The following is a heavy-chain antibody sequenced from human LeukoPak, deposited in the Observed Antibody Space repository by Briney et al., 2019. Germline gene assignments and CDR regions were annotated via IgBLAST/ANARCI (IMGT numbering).Heavy chain of an antibody. CDR3: AKGWGRQTGGNSFDY. V-gene: IGHV3-30*02. D-gene: IGHD4-23*01. CDR2: IRNDGSIK. CDR1: GFTFSSYA. Sequence: GGSLRLSCAASGFTFSSYAMSWVRQAPGKGLEWVAFIRNDGSIKNFPEPVKGRFTISRDNSKSTLYLQMHSLSAEDTAVYYCAKGWGRQTGGNSFDYWGQGSLVTVSA. J-gene: IGHJ4*02.